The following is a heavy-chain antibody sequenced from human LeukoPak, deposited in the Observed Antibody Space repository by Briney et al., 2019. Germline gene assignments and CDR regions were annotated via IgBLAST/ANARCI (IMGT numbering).Heavy chain of an antibody. V-gene: IGHV1-3*01. J-gene: IGHJ6*02. CDR1: GHTSTTYA. Sequence: ASVKVSCKASGHTSTTYAIHWVRQAPGQGLEWMGWINAGNGNIKYSQKLQGRVIITGDTSASTAYMELSSLRSEDTAVYYCARGYCSSTSCYMDVWGQGTTVT. CDR3: ARGYCSSTSCYMDV. D-gene: IGHD2-2*01. CDR2: INAGNGNI.